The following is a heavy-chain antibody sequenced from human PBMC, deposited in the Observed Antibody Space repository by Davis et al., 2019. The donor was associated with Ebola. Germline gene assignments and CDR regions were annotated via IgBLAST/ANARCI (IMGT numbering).Heavy chain of an antibody. D-gene: IGHD2-15*01. CDR3: AREVGYCSGGSCYSGWFDP. CDR1: GGSISSYY. V-gene: IGHV4-59*01. Sequence: SETLSLTCTVSGGSISSYYWSWIRQPPGKGLEWIGYIYYSGSTNYNPSLKSRVTISLDTSKNQFSLKLSSVTAADTAVYYCAREVGYCSGGSCYSGWFDPWGQGTLVTVSS. CDR2: IYYSGST. J-gene: IGHJ5*02.